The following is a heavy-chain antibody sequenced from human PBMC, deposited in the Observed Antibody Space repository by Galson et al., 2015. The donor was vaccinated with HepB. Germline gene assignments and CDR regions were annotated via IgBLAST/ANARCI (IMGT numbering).Heavy chain of an antibody. V-gene: IGHV4-39*07. J-gene: IGHJ4*02. D-gene: IGHD3-10*01. CDR1: GVSISSSLYY. CDR2: IYYGGRT. CDR3: ARAKEGRGYFDY. Sequence: TLSLTCAVSGVSISSSLYYWGWIRQSPKKGLEWIGSIYYGGRTYFSPSLQSRVAMSVDTSKNQLSLTLSSVTAADTAVYYCARAKEGRGYFDYWGQGTLVTVSS.